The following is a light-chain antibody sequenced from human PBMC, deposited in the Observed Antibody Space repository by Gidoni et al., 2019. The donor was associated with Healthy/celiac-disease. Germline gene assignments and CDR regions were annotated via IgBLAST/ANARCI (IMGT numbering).Light chain of an antibody. Sequence: SYELTQPPSVSVPPGQTARVTCSGDALPKQYAYWYQQKPGQAPVLVIYKDSERPSGTPERFSGSSSGTTVTLTISGVQAEDEADYYCQSADSSGTYEVFGGGTKLTVL. J-gene: IGLJ2*01. CDR1: ALPKQY. CDR2: KDS. V-gene: IGLV3-25*03. CDR3: QSADSSGTYEV.